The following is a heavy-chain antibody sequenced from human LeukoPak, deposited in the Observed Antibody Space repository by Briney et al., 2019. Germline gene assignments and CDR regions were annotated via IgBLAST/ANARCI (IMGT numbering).Heavy chain of an antibody. V-gene: IGHV4-34*01. D-gene: IGHD3-3*01. CDR2: INHSGST. CDR1: GGSFSGYY. J-gene: IGHJ5*02. Sequence: SETLSLTCAVYGGSFSGYYWSWIRQPPGKGLEWIGEINHSGSTNYNPSLKSRVTISVDTSKNQFSLKLSSVTAADTAVYYCARGQMGRFLVWLYPSYNWFDPWGQGTLVTVSS. CDR3: ARGQMGRFLVWLYPSYNWFDP.